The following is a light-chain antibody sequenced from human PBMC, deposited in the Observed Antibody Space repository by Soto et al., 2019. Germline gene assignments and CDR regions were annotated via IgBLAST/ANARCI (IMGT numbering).Light chain of an antibody. CDR3: SSYTSSSTDYV. Sequence: QSVLTQPASVSGSHGQSITISCTGTSSDVGGYNYVSWYQQHPGKAPKLMIYDVSNRPSGVSNRFSGSKSGNTASLTISGLQAEDEADYYCSSYTSSSTDYVFGTGTKVTLL. CDR2: DVS. J-gene: IGLJ1*01. CDR1: SSDVGGYNY. V-gene: IGLV2-14*01.